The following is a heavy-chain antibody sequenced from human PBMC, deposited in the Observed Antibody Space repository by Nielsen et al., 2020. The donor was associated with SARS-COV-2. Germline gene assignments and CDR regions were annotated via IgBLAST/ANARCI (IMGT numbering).Heavy chain of an antibody. Sequence: ASVKVSCKVSGYTFTSYGLSWVRQAPGQGLEWMGWISAYNGNTNYAQKLQGRVTMTTDTSTSTAYMELRSLRSDDTAVYYCARSDKGSYYYYYYYMDVWGKGTTVTVSS. D-gene: IGHD1-26*01. CDR3: ARSDKGSYYYYYYYMDV. CDR1: GYTFTSYG. V-gene: IGHV1-18*01. J-gene: IGHJ6*03. CDR2: ISAYNGNT.